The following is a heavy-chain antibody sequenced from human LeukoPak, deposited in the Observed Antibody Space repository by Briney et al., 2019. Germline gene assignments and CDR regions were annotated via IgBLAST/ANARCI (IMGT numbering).Heavy chain of an antibody. D-gene: IGHD3-10*01. CDR2: IYTSEST. V-gene: IGHV4-61*02. CDR3: ARGGRTYYYGSGSYDNWFDP. J-gene: IGHJ5*02. Sequence: SETLSLTYSVSGGSISSSNYYWSWIRQPAGKGLEWIGRIYTSESTNYNPSLKSRVTISVDTSKNQFSLKLSSVTAADTAVYYCARGGRTYYYGSGSYDNWFDPWGQGTLVTVSS. CDR1: GGSISSSNYY.